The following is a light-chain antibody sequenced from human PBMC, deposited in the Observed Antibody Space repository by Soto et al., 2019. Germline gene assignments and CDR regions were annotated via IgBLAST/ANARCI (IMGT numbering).Light chain of an antibody. V-gene: IGLV2-14*01. Sequence: QSVLTQPASVSGSGGQSITISCTGTSNDVGGYNYVSWYQQHPGKAPKVMIYEVTYRPSGVSNRFSGSKSGNTASLTISGLQAEDEADYYCSSFTSRGTYVFGTGTKVTVL. CDR3: SSFTSRGTYV. CDR1: SNDVGGYNY. J-gene: IGLJ1*01. CDR2: EVT.